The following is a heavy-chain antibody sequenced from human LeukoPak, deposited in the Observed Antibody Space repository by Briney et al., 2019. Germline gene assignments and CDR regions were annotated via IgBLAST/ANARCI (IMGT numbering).Heavy chain of an antibody. V-gene: IGHV4-59*01. CDR3: ARAGYYYGSGSQGMDV. CDR2: IYYSGST. Sequence: SETLSLTCAVYGGSFSGYYWSWIRQPPGKGLEWIGYIYYSGSTNYNPSLKSRVTISVDTSKNQFTLKLSSVTAADTAVYYCARAGYYYGSGSQGMDVWGQGTTVTVSS. CDR1: GGSFSGYY. J-gene: IGHJ6*02. D-gene: IGHD3-10*01.